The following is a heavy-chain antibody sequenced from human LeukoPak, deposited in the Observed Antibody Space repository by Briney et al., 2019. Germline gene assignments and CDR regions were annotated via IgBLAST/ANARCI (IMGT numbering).Heavy chain of an antibody. D-gene: IGHD6-19*01. CDR1: GFTFSSYA. CDR3: ANLPPPGAIAVAGIDY. Sequence: PGGSLRLSRAASGFTFSSYAMSWVRQAPGKGLEWVSAISGSGGSTYYADSVKGRFTISRDNSKNTLYLQMNSLRAEDTAVYYCANLPPPGAIAVAGIDYWGQGTLVTVSS. CDR2: ISGSGGST. J-gene: IGHJ4*02. V-gene: IGHV3-23*01.